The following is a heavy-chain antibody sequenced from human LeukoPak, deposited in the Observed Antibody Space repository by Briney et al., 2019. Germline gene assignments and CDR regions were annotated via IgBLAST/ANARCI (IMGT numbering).Heavy chain of an antibody. CDR3: ARSPVVVPAAIDY. CDR2: IYISGST. D-gene: IGHD2-2*01. Sequence: SETLSLTCTVSGGSISSYYWSWIRHPAGKGLEWIGRIYISGSTNYNPSLKSRVTISVDKSKNQFSLKLSSVTAADTAVYYCARSPVVVPAAIDYWGQGTLVTVSS. CDR1: GGSISSYY. J-gene: IGHJ4*02. V-gene: IGHV4-4*07.